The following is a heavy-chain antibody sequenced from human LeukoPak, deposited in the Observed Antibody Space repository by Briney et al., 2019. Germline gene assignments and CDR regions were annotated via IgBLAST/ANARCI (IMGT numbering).Heavy chain of an antibody. CDR3: ARDQGGMNYYYYMDV. D-gene: IGHD6-13*01. CDR2: ISWNSGSI. J-gene: IGHJ6*03. V-gene: IGHV3-9*01. CDR1: GFTFDDYA. Sequence: PGGSLRLSCAASGFTFDDYAMHWVRQAPGEGLEWVSGISWNSGSIGYADSVKGRFTISRDDAKNSLYLQMNSLRAEDTALYHCARDQGGMNYYYYMDVWGKGTAVTVSS.